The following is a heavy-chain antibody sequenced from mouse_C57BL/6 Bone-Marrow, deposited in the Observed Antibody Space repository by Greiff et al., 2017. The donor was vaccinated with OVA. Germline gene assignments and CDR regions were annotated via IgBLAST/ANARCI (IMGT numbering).Heavy chain of an antibody. CDR3: ARGDYSNDLDD. D-gene: IGHD2-12*01. CDR2: ISYDGSN. V-gene: IGHV3-6*01. J-gene: IGHJ2*01. Sequence: ESGPGLVKPSQSLSLTCSVTGYSITSGYYWNWIRQFPGNKLEWMGYISYDGSNNYNPSLKNRISITRDTSKNQFFLKLNSVTTEDTATYYCARGDYSNDLDDWGQGTTLTVSS. CDR1: GYSITSGYY.